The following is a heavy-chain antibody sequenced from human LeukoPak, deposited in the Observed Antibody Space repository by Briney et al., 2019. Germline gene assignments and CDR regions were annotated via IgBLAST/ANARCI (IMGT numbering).Heavy chain of an antibody. D-gene: IGHD5-18*01. CDR1: GFTFSRYG. J-gene: IGHJ3*02. CDR3: AKDPPTVMANAFHI. Sequence: GGSLRLSCAASGFTFSRYGMSWVRQAPGKGLEWVSSTSGSGGTTYYSDSVKGRFTISRDNSKNTLYLQMNSLRADDTAVYSCAKDPPTVMANAFHIWGQGTMVTVS. CDR2: TSGSGGTT. V-gene: IGHV3-23*01.